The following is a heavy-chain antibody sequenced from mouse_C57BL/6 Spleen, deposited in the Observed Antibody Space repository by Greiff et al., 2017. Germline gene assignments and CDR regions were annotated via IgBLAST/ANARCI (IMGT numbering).Heavy chain of an antibody. V-gene: IGHV1-76*01. Sequence: VQLQQSGAELVRPGASVKLSCKASGYTFTDYYINWVKQRPGQGLEWIARIYPGSGNTYYNEKFKGKATLTAEKSSSTAYMQLSSLTSEDSAVYFCARGRQGAFDYWGQGTTLTVSS. D-gene: IGHD2-12*01. CDR1: GYTFTDYY. J-gene: IGHJ2*01. CDR2: IYPGSGNT. CDR3: ARGRQGAFDY.